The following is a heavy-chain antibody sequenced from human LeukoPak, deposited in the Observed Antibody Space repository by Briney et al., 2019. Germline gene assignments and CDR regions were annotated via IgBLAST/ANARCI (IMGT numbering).Heavy chain of an antibody. D-gene: IGHD1-26*01. V-gene: IGHV3-21*01. CDR3: ASDSGSYYGVDY. CDR1: GFTFSSYS. J-gene: IGHJ4*02. CDR2: ISSSSSYI. Sequence: PGGSLRLSCAASGFTFSSYSMNWARQAPGKGLEWVSSISSSSSYIYYADSVKGRFTISRDNAKNSLYLQMNSLRAEDTAVYYCASDSGSYYGVDYWGQGTLVTVSS.